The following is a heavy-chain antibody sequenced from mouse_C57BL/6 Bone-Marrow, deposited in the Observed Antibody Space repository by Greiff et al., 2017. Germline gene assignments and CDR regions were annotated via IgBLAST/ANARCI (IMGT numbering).Heavy chain of an antibody. CDR1: GYAFTNYL. Sequence: VMLVESGAELVRPGTSVKVSCKASGYAFTNYLIEWVKQRPGQGLEWIGVINPGSGGTNYNEKFKGKATLTADKSSSTAYMQLSSLTSEDSAVYFGARGGWFPDYWGQGTTLTVSS. J-gene: IGHJ2*01. CDR2: INPGSGGT. D-gene: IGHD2-3*01. CDR3: ARGGWFPDY. V-gene: IGHV1-54*01.